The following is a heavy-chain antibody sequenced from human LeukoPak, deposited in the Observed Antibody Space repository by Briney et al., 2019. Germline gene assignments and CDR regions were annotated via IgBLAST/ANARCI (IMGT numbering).Heavy chain of an antibody. D-gene: IGHD4-17*01. CDR3: ARSRSDDYGGAFDY. V-gene: IGHV4-59*01. CDR1: GGSITSDH. Sequence: PSETLSLTCTVSGGSITSDHWKWIRQPPGKGLEWIGCIYYSGSTSYNPSLKSRVTISLDTSKDHFPLKLSSVTAADTAVYYCARSRSDDYGGAFDYWGQGTLVTVSS. CDR2: IYYSGST. J-gene: IGHJ4*02.